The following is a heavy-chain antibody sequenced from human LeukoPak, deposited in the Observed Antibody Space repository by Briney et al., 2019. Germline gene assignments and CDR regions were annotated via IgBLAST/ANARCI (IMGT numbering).Heavy chain of an antibody. Sequence: GGSLRLSCAASGFTFSSYGMHWVRQAPGKGLEWVAFIRFDGSNKYYADSVKGRFTISRDNSKNTLYLQMNSLRAEDTAVFYCAKDLREGGYYYYCMDVWGKGTTVTVSS. CDR3: AKDLREGGYYYYCMDV. V-gene: IGHV3-30*02. CDR2: IRFDGSNK. D-gene: IGHD1-26*01. CDR1: GFTFSSYG. J-gene: IGHJ6*03.